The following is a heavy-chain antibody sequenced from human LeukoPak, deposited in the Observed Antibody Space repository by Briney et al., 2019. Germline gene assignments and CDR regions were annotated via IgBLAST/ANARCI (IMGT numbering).Heavy chain of an antibody. V-gene: IGHV3-11*01. CDR1: GFTFSDYY. D-gene: IGHD5-24*01. J-gene: IGHJ4*02. CDR2: ISSSGSTI. Sequence: PGGSLRLSCAASGFTFSDYYMSWIRQAPGKGLEGVSYISSSGSTIYYADSVKGRFTISRDNAKNSLYLQMNSLRAEDTAVYYCAGTSMATAYYFDYWGQGTLVTVSS. CDR3: AGTSMATAYYFDY.